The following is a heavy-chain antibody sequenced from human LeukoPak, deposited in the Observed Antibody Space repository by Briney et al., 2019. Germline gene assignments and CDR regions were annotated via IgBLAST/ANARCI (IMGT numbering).Heavy chain of an antibody. CDR2: IYYSGST. Sequence: KASETLSLTCTVSGGSISNYYWSWIRQPPGKGLEWIGYIYYSGSTNYNPSLKSRVTISVDTSKNQFSLKLSSVTAADTAVYYCASTPRYSSGWYEGAFDIWGQGTMVTVSS. J-gene: IGHJ3*02. CDR1: GGSISNYY. D-gene: IGHD6-19*01. CDR3: ASTPRYSSGWYEGAFDI. V-gene: IGHV4-59*01.